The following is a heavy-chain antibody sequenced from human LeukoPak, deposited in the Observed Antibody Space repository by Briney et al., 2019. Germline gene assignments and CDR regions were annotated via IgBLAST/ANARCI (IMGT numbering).Heavy chain of an antibody. CDR1: GFTFSSYE. V-gene: IGHV3-48*03. CDR2: ISSSGSTI. Sequence: QPGGSLRLSCAASGFTFSSYEMNWVRQAPGKGLEWVSYISSSGSTIYYADSVKGRFTISRDNAKNSLYLQMNSLRAEDTAVYYCARPRESGWSKTWDYWGQGTLVTVSS. CDR3: ARPRESGWSKTWDY. D-gene: IGHD6-13*01. J-gene: IGHJ4*02.